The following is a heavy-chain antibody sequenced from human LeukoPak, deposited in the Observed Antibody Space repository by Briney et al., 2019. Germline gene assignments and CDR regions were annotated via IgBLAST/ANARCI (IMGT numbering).Heavy chain of an antibody. CDR2: IYHGGST. CDR3: ARQYWDDSKLDY. J-gene: IGHJ4*02. CDR1: GYSISSGYY. V-gene: IGHV4-38-2*01. D-gene: IGHD3-22*01. Sequence: SETLSLTCAVSGYSISSGYYWDWIRQPPGKGLEWIGNIYHGGSTYYNPSLKSRVTISVDTSKNQFSLKLSSVTAADTAVYYCARQYWDDSKLDYWGQGTLVTVSS.